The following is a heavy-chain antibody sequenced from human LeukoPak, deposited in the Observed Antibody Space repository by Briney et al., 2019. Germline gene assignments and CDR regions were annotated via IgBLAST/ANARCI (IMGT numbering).Heavy chain of an antibody. CDR1: GYSFTSYW. D-gene: IGHD6-13*01. V-gene: IGHV5-51*01. J-gene: IGHJ3*02. CDR2: IYPGDSDT. CDR3: GRIPAAGSLKGSFDI. Sequence: GESLKISCKGSGYSFTSYWIGWVRQMPGKGLEWMGIIYPGDSDTTYSPSFQGQVAISADKSISTAYLQWSSLKASDSAMYYCGRIPAAGSLKGSFDIWGQGTMVTVSS.